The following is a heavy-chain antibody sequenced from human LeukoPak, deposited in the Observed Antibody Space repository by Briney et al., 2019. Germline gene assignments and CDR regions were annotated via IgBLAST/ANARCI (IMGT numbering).Heavy chain of an antibody. CDR3: ARGRGYYSSESYFDY. V-gene: IGHV4-31*03. J-gene: IGHJ4*02. D-gene: IGHD3-22*01. Sequence: SETLSLTCTVSGGSISSGGYHWSWIRQHPGKGLEWIGYIYYSGSTYYNPSLKSRVTISVDTSKNQFSLKLSSVTAADTAVYYCARGRGYYSSESYFDYWGQGTLVTVSS. CDR1: GGSISSGGYH. CDR2: IYYSGST.